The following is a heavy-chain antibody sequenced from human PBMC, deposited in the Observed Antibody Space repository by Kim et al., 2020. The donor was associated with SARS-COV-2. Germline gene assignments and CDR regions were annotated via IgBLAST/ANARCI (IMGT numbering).Heavy chain of an antibody. D-gene: IGHD3-10*01. CDR3: ARDSDDSGSFFDY. Sequence: YADSVKGRFTISIDNSKNTLYLQMNSRRVEDTAVYFCARDSDDSGSFFDYWGQGTLVTVSS. J-gene: IGHJ4*02. V-gene: IGHV3-30*01.